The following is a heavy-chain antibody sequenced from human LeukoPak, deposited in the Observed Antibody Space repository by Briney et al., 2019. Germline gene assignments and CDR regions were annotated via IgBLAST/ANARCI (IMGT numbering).Heavy chain of an antibody. J-gene: IGHJ6*03. CDR1: GFTFSSYS. D-gene: IGHD2-2*02. CDR2: ISSSSSYI. CDR3: ARTLSYCSSTSCYSYYYYYMDV. Sequence: PGGSLRLSCAASGFTFSSYSMNWVRQAPGKGLEWVSSISSSSSYIYYADSVKGRFTISRDNAKNSLYLQMNSLRAEDTAVYYCARTLSYCSSTSCYSYYYYYMDVWGKGTTVTVSS. V-gene: IGHV3-21*01.